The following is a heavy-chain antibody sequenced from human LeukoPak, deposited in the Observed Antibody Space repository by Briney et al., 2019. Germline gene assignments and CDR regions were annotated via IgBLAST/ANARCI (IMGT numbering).Heavy chain of an antibody. V-gene: IGHV1-18*01. CDR3: AAIVGATHDAFDI. J-gene: IGHJ3*02. Sequence: ASVTVSCKASGYTFTSYGISWVRQAPGQGLEWMGWISAYNGNTNYAQKLQGRVTMTTDTSISTAYMELRSLRSDDTAVYYCAAIVGATHDAFDIGGQGTMVTVSA. CDR1: GYTFTSYG. CDR2: ISAYNGNT. D-gene: IGHD1-26*01.